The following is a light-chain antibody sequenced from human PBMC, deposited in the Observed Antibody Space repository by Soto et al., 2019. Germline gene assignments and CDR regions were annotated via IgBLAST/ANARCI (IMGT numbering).Light chain of an antibody. Sequence: QSVLTQPPSASGTPGQRVTISCSGSTSNIGSNTVNWYQQLPGTAPKVLMYGNYQRPSWVPDLFSGTKSGTSGSLAISGLQSEDEGDYYCAAWERSLNGFWVFGGGTKL. CDR3: AAWERSLNGFWV. V-gene: IGLV1-44*01. J-gene: IGLJ3*02. CDR1: TSNIGSNT. CDR2: GNY.